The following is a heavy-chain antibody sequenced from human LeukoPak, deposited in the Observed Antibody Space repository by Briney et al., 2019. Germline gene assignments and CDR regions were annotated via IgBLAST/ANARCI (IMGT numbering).Heavy chain of an antibody. CDR2: ISSSGSTI. D-gene: IGHD3-22*01. CDR1: GFTFSDYY. CDR3: ARGPPGYYESSDYFDAFDV. J-gene: IGHJ3*01. V-gene: IGHV3-11*01. Sequence: PGGSLRLSCAASGFTFSDYYMSWIRQAPGKGLEWVSYISSSGSTIYYADSVKGRFTISRDNAKNSLYLQMNSLRAEDTAVYYCARGPPGYYESSDYFDAFDVWGQGTMLSVSS.